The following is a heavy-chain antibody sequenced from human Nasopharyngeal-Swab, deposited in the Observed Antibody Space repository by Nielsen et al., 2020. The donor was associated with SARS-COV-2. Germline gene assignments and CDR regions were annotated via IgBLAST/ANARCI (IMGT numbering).Heavy chain of an antibody. CDR1: GGSISSHY. D-gene: IGHD3-9*01. Sequence: SETLSLTCTVSGGSISSHYWSWIRQPPGKGLEWIGYIYYSGSTNYNPSLKSRVTISVDTSKNQFSLKLSSVTAADTAVYYCARISPSYYDILTGYYGYYYMDVWGKGTTVTVSS. CDR2: IYYSGST. V-gene: IGHV4-59*11. J-gene: IGHJ6*03. CDR3: ARISPSYYDILTGYYGYYYMDV.